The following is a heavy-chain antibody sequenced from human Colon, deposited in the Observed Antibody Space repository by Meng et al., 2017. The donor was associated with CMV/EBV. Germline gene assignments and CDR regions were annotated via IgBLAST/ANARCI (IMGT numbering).Heavy chain of an antibody. D-gene: IGHD2-2*01. V-gene: IGHV1-2*02. Sequence: ASVKVSCKASGYTFTDYYMHWVRQAPGQGLEWMGWIRLNSGDTKYAQKFQGRVTMTRDTSISTVYMELSRLRSDDTAVYYCARGPKYQLLFIYYYGMDVWGQGTTVTVSS. CDR1: GYTFTDYY. CDR3: ARGPKYQLLFIYYYGMDV. J-gene: IGHJ6*02. CDR2: IRLNSGDT.